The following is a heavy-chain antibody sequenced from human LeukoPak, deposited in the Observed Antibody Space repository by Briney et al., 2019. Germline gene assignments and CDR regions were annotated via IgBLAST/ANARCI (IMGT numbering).Heavy chain of an antibody. CDR2: IRYDGSNK. J-gene: IGHJ4*02. D-gene: IGHD6-19*01. Sequence: GGSLRLSCAASGFTFSSYGMHWVRQAPGKGLEWVAFIRYDGSNKYYADSVKGRFTISRDNSKNTLYLQMNSLRAEDTAVYYCARDLGDGIAVAGPFDYWGQGTLVTVSS. V-gene: IGHV3-30*02. CDR1: GFTFSSYG. CDR3: ARDLGDGIAVAGPFDY.